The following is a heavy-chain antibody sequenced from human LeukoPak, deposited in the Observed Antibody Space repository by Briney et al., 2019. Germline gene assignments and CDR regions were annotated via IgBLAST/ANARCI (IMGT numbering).Heavy chain of an antibody. CDR2: INSDGSST. CDR1: GFTFSSYW. CDR3: ARDYGDYAYFDY. J-gene: IGHJ4*02. V-gene: IGHV3-74*01. Sequence: GGSLRLSCAASGFTFSSYWMHWVRQAPGKGLVWVTRINSDGSSTSYADSVKGRFTISRDNAKNTLYLQMNSLRAEDTAVYYCARDYGDYAYFDYWGQGTLVTVSS. D-gene: IGHD4-17*01.